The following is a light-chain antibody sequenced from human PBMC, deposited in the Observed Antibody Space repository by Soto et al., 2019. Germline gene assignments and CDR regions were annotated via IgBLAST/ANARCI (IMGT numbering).Light chain of an antibody. Sequence: DIQMTQSPSSLSASVGDRVTITCRASQSIGSYLNWHQQKPGKAPKLLIYAASSLQSGVPSRFSGSGSGTDFTLTISSLQPEDFATYYCQQSYSTPQLTFGGGTTVEIK. CDR2: AAS. J-gene: IGKJ4*01. V-gene: IGKV1-39*01. CDR1: QSIGSY. CDR3: QQSYSTPQLT.